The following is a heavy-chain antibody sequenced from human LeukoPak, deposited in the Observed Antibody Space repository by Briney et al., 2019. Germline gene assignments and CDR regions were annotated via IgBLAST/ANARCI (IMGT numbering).Heavy chain of an antibody. CDR2: ITASGTAM. CDR1: GFTFSSYS. D-gene: IGHD1-7*01. Sequence: GGSLRLSCAASGFTFSSYSMNWVRQAPGKGLEWVSHITASGTAMFYADSVKGRFTISRDNAKNSLYLQMNSLRDEDTAVYYCARGWRSNWNYSPYYFDYWGQGTLVTVSS. CDR3: ARGWRSNWNYSPYYFDY. V-gene: IGHV3-48*02. J-gene: IGHJ4*02.